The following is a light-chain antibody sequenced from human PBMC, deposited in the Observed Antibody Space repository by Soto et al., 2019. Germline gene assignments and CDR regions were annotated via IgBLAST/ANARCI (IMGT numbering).Light chain of an antibody. V-gene: IGKV3-20*01. CDR2: GTS. Sequence: DIVLTQSPGTLSLSPGERATLSCRASQSVSSKYLAWYQQKPGQPPRVLIYGTSIRATGIPERFSGGGSGTDFTITITRLESEDFAVYYCQQYGSSLFTFGPGIKVDFK. CDR1: QSVSSKY. CDR3: QQYGSSLFT. J-gene: IGKJ3*01.